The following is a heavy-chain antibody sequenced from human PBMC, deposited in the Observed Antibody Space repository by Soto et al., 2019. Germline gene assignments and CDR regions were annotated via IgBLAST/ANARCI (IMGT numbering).Heavy chain of an antibody. V-gene: IGHV4-4*02. CDR3: ARPAGTTVVTPGTFDF. J-gene: IGHJ3*01. Sequence: QVQLQESGPGLVKPSGTLSLTCAVSGGSISSSNWWTWVRQPPGKGLEWIGEISHSGNSNYKPSLKGRVTISVDKSKNQFSLKLSSVTAADTAVYYCARPAGTTVVTPGTFDFWGQGTMVTVSS. CDR2: ISHSGNS. CDR1: GGSISSSNW. D-gene: IGHD4-4*01.